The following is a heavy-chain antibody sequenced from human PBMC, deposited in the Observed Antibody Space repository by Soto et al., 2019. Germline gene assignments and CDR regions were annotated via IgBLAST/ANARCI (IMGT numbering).Heavy chain of an antibody. V-gene: IGHV4-31*03. CDR3: ARWPQLEPRFDY. Sequence: QVQLQESGPGLVKPSQTLSLTCTVSGGSISSGGYYWSWIRQHPGKGLAWIGYIYYSGSTYYNPSIKSRVTISVDTSKNQFSRKLSSVTAADTAVYYCARWPQLEPRFDYWGQGTLVTVSS. CDR2: IYYSGST. J-gene: IGHJ4*02. D-gene: IGHD1-1*01. CDR1: GGSISSGGYY.